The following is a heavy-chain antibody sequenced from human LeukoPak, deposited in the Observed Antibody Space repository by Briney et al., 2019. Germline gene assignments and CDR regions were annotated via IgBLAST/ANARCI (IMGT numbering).Heavy chain of an antibody. CDR2: IYYSGST. D-gene: IGHD6-19*01. CDR3: ASTRRAAVAGRFDS. CDR1: GGSISSYY. J-gene: IGHJ4*02. V-gene: IGHV4-59*08. Sequence: SETLSLTCTVSGGSISSYYWSWIRQPPGKGLEWIGYIYYSGSTNYNASLTNRVTISVDTSKNQFSLRVHFVSAADTAVYYCASTRRAAVAGRFDSWGQGTLVTVSS.